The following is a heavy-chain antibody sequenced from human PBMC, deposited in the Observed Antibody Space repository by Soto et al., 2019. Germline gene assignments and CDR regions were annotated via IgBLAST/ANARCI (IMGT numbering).Heavy chain of an antibody. CDR2: INPLLDET. D-gene: IGHD5-12*01. Sequence: SVKVSCKASGGNFKTYNFIRVRQAPGQGPEWMGKINPLLDETNYAQTFQGRVTFTADKSTGTLYMEINSLTSADTAVYFCARDSPRRWLQYYFDAWGQGALVTVSS. V-gene: IGHV1-69*08. J-gene: IGHJ4*02. CDR1: GGNFKTYN. CDR3: ARDSPRRWLQYYFDA.